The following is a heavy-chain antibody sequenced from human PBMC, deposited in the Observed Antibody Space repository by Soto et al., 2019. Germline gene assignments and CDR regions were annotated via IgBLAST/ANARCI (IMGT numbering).Heavy chain of an antibody. Sequence: EVQLLESGGGLVQPGGSLRLSCAASGFTFRSYAMKWVRQAPGKGLEWVSVISGSGSSTYYADSVKGRFTISRDNSKNTLYLQMNSLRAEDTAVYYCASRSSGWYFDYWGQGTLVTVSS. J-gene: IGHJ4*02. D-gene: IGHD6-19*01. CDR3: ASRSSGWYFDY. CDR2: ISGSGSST. V-gene: IGHV3-23*01. CDR1: GFTFRSYA.